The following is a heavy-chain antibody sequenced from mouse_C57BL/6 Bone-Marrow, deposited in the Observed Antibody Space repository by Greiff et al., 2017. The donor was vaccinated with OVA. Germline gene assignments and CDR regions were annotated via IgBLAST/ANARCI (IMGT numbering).Heavy chain of an antibody. J-gene: IGHJ2*01. CDR2: ISSGGDYI. CDR3: TREGDYYGPYFDY. D-gene: IGHD1-1*01. Sequence: VQLKESGEGLVKPGGSLKLSCAASGFTFSSYAMSWVRQTPEKRLEWVAYISSGGDYIYYADTVKGRFTISRDNARNTLYLQMSSLKSEDTAMYYCTREGDYYGPYFDYWGQGTTLTVSS. V-gene: IGHV5-9-1*02. CDR1: GFTFSSYA.